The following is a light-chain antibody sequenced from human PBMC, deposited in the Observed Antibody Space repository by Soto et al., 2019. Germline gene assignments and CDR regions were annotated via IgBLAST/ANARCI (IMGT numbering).Light chain of an antibody. CDR1: SSDVGAYDF. V-gene: IGLV2-14*01. CDR2: EVS. J-gene: IGLJ1*01. CDR3: SSYTPTDAYV. Sequence: QSVLTQPASVSGSPGQSITISCTGTSSDVGAYDFVSWYQQHPGKAPKYLIYEVSNRPSGVSDRFSGSKSGTTASLTISRLQDEDEADYYCSSYTPTDAYVFGTGTKLTVL.